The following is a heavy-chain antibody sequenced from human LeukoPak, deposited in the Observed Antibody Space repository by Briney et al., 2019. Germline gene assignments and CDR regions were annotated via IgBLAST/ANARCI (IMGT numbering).Heavy chain of an antibody. J-gene: IGHJ4*02. CDR1: GFTFSSYA. D-gene: IGHD3-10*01. CDR3: ARSSRRYYGSGSYSYYFDY. Sequence: GGSLRLSCAASGFTFSSYAMSWVRQAPGKGLEWVSAISGSGGSTYYADSVKGRFTISRDNSKNTLYLQMNSLRAEDTAVYYCARSSRRYYGSGSYSYYFDYWGQGTLVTVSS. CDR2: ISGSGGST. V-gene: IGHV3-23*01.